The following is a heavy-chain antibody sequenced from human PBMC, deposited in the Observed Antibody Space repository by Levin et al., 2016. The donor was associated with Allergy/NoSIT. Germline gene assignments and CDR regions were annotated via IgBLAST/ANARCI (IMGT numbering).Heavy chain of an antibody. CDR3: ARDTGEGWYANYNYMDV. J-gene: IGHJ6*03. CDR2: IYAANGRT. D-gene: IGHD6-19*01. V-gene: IGHV1-3*01. Sequence: WVRXAPGQGLEWLGWIYAANGRTKHSQKFLGRVTFIRDTSATTAYMELSGLRPEDTAVYYCARDTGEGWYANYNYMDVWGKGTTVTVSS.